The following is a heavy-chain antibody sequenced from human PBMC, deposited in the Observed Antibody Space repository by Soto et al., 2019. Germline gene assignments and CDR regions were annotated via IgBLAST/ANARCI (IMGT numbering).Heavy chain of an antibody. J-gene: IGHJ3*02. CDR1: GGSISSGDYY. D-gene: IGHD5-12*01. CDR2: IYYSGST. CDR3: ARGLRGGYSGYDLTPRVAFDI. V-gene: IGHV4-30-4*01. Sequence: SETLSLTCTVSGGSISSGDYYWSWIRQPPGKGLEWIGYIYYSGSTYYNPSLKSRVTISVDTSKNQFSLKLSSVTAADTAVYYCARGLRGGYSGYDLTPRVAFDIWGQGTMVTVS.